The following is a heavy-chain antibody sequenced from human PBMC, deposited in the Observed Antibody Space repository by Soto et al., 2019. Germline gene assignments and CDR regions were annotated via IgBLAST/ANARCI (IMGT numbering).Heavy chain of an antibody. CDR3: AKVWVRYGVRSYFDY. D-gene: IGHD4-17*01. CDR2: ISYDGSNK. J-gene: IGHJ4*02. Sequence: GGSLRLSCAASGFTFSSYGMHWVRQAPGKGLEWVAVISYDGSNKYYADSVKGRFTISRDNSKNTLYLQMNSLRAEDTAVYYCAKVWVRYGVRSYFDYWGQGTLVTVSS. CDR1: GFTFSSYG. V-gene: IGHV3-30*18.